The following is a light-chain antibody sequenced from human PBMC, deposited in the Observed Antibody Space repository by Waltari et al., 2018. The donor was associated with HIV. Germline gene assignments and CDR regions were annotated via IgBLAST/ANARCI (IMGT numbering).Light chain of an antibody. CDR1: TLGDKY. CDR3: RAWDSSTVV. Sequence: SYELTQPPSVSVSPGQTASLPCHGATLGDKYACWYQQKPGNAPELLISADSRRHSGIPERVSGSKSGNTATLTIRGTQAMDEADYYCRAWDSSTVVFGGGTKLTFL. V-gene: IGLV3-1*01. J-gene: IGLJ2*01. CDR2: ADS.